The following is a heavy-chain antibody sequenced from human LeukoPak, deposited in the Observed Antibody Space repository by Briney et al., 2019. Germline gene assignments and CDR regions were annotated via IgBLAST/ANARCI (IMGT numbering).Heavy chain of an antibody. J-gene: IGHJ4*02. CDR3: ARDRGYGDY. Sequence: GGSLRLSCAASGFTFSSYWMSSFRQAPGKKLQWVANKKQDGSEKYYIDSVKGRFTISRDNAKNSLYLQMNSLRAEDTAVYYCARDRGYGDYRGQGTLVTVSS. CDR1: GFTFSSYW. D-gene: IGHD3-10*01. V-gene: IGHV3-7*04. CDR2: KKQDGSEK.